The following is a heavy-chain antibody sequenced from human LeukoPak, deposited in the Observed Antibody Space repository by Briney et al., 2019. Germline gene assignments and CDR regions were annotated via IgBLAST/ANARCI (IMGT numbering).Heavy chain of an antibody. CDR1: GVSISSGGYY. J-gene: IGHJ4*02. CDR3: ARFLEYSSSKPPN. Sequence: PSQTLSLTCAVSGVSISSGGYYWSWIRQHPGKGLEWIGYIYYSGSTYYNPSLKSRVTISVDTSKNQFSLKLSSVTAADTAVYYCARFLEYSSSKPPNWGQGTLVTVSS. CDR2: IYYSGST. D-gene: IGHD6-6*01. V-gene: IGHV4-31*11.